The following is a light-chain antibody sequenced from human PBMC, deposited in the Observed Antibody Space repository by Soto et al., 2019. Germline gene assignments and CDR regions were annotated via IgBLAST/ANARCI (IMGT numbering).Light chain of an antibody. CDR2: ATS. CDR3: QQSDSAPYT. CDR1: QSIGRF. J-gene: IGKJ2*01. Sequence: DIQMTQSPSSLSASVGDRVTITCRASQSIGRFLNWYQQKLGKAPKLLIYATSSLQSGVPSRFSGRGSGTDFTLTISSLQPEDFATYYCQQSDSAPYTFGQGTKLEIK. V-gene: IGKV1-39*01.